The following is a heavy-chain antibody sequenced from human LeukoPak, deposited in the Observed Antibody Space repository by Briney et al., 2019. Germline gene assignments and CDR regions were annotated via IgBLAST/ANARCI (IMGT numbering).Heavy chain of an antibody. CDR3: ARLGGYSYGYSGAFGI. Sequence: SETLSLTCTVSGGSISSSSYYWGWIRQPPGKGLEWIGNIYYSGSTYYNPSLKSRVSISVDTSQKHFSLRLSSVTAADTAVYYCARLGGYSYGYSGAFGIWGQGTRVTVSS. J-gene: IGHJ3*02. D-gene: IGHD5-18*01. CDR2: IYYSGST. CDR1: GGSISSSSYY. V-gene: IGHV4-39*02.